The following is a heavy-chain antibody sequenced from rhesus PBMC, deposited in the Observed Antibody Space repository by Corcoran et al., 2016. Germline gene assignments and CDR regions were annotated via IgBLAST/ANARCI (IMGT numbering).Heavy chain of an antibody. CDR1: GFSLIPSGTG. Sequence: QVTLKESGPALVNPTQTLTLTCTFSGFSLIPSGTGVSWIRQPPAQALEWLGSIYWDDSKYYSTSLKNRFTISKDTSKNQVVLTMTNMDPVDTATYYCARVTDIAAAGQFDFWGQGVLVTVSS. D-gene: IGHD6-31*01. CDR3: ARVTDIAAAGQFDF. V-gene: IGHV2-95*01. J-gene: IGHJ4*01. CDR2: IYWDDSK.